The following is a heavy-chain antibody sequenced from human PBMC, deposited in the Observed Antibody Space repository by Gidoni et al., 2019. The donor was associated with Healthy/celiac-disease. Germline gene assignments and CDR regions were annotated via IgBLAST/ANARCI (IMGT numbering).Heavy chain of an antibody. V-gene: IGHV3-21*01. J-gene: IGHJ4*02. CDR2: ISSSSSYM. D-gene: IGHD6-6*01. CDR3: ARAGQLDIDY. Sequence: EVQLVESGGGLVKPGGCLRLSCAAPGFTFSSNRMNWVRQAPGKGLEWVSSISSSSSYMYYADSVKVRLTISRNNAKNSLYLQMNSLRAEDTAVYYCARAGQLDIDYWGQGTLVTVSS. CDR1: GFTFSSNR.